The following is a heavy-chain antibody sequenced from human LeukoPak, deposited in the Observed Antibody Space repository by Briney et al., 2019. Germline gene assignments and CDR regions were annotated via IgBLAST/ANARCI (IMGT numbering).Heavy chain of an antibody. CDR3: ARLRHLYDAFDV. Sequence: GESLKISCEGSEYKFATHWIAWVRQMPGKGLEWMGIIFPGDSDTTYSPSFQGQVTISVDKSISTAYLQWSSLKASDTAMYYCARLRHLYDAFDVWGQGTMVTVSS. J-gene: IGHJ3*01. CDR1: EYKFATHW. CDR2: IFPGDSDT. V-gene: IGHV5-51*01.